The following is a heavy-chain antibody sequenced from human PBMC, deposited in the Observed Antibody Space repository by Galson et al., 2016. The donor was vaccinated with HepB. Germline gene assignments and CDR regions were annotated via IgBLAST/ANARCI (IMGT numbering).Heavy chain of an antibody. J-gene: IGHJ4*02. Sequence: LSLTCTVSGGSISSFLYYWGWIRQPPGKGLDWIGSIYYSGTTYYNPSLKRRVTMSVGTSKNQFSLKLNSVTAADTAVYYCATMGSSPGGFDSWGQGTLVTVSS. V-gene: IGHV4-39*01. D-gene: IGHD6-13*01. CDR2: IYYSGTT. CDR1: GGSISSFLYY. CDR3: ATMGSSPGGFDS.